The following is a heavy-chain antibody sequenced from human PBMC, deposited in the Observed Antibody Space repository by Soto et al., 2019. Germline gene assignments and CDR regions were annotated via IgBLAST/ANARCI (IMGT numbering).Heavy chain of an antibody. Sequence: EVRLLESGGGLVKPGGSLRLSCATSGLTFSNYAMSWVRQAPGGGLEWVSSMSGSSSTTSYADSVRGRFTISRDRYKNTLYLQMSSLRAEDTALYYCAKNQERELPRVIDFWGQGTLVTVS. CDR2: MSGSSSTT. CDR1: GLTFSNYA. CDR3: AKNQERELPRVIDF. D-gene: IGHD1-7*01. V-gene: IGHV3-23*01. J-gene: IGHJ4*02.